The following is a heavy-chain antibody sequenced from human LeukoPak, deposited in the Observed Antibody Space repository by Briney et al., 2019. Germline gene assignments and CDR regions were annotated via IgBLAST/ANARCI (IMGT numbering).Heavy chain of an antibody. J-gene: IGHJ4*02. CDR1: GFTFDDYA. CDR3: SNGILTGYSDPVDY. Sequence: GGSLRLSCAASGFTFDDYAMHWVRQAPGKGLEWVSGISWNSGSIGYADSVKGRFTISRGNAKNSLYLQMNSLRAEDTALYYCSNGILTGYSDPVDYWGQGTLVTISS. CDR2: ISWNSGSI. V-gene: IGHV3-9*01. D-gene: IGHD3-9*01.